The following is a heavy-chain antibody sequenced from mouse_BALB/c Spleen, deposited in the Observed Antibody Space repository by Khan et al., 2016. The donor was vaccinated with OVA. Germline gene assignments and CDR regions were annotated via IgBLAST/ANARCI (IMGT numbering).Heavy chain of an antibody. CDR1: GFTFTDYY. D-gene: IGHD1-1*01. Sequence: EVELVESGGGLVQPGGSLRLSCATSGFTFTDYYMNWVRQPPGKALEWLGFIRKKASGYTTEYSPSVKGRFTISRDNSQSILYLQMNTLRAEDSATYYGARVDYEYGFAYWGQGTLVTVSA. CDR2: IRKKASGYTT. CDR3: ARVDYEYGFAY. J-gene: IGHJ3*01. V-gene: IGHV7-3*02.